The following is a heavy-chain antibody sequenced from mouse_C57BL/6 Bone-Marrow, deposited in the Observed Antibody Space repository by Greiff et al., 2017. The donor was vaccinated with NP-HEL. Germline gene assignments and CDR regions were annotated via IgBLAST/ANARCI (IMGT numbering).Heavy chain of an antibody. V-gene: IGHV1-9*01. CDR3: ASPHYYGSSPYY. Sequence: VQLQQSGAELMKPGEEGKRAGESTGYTFTGYWIEWVKQRPGHGLEWIGEILPGSGSTNYNEKFKGKATFTADTSSNTAYMQLSSLTTEDSAIYYCASPHYYGSSPYYWGQGTTLTVSS. CDR1: GYTFTGYW. J-gene: IGHJ2*01. D-gene: IGHD1-1*01. CDR2: ILPGSGST.